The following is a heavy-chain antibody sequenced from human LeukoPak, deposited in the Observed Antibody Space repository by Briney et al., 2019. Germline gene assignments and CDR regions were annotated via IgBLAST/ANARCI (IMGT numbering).Heavy chain of an antibody. J-gene: IGHJ5*02. D-gene: IGHD3-9*01. V-gene: IGHV4-34*01. Sequence: PSETLSLTCAVYGGSFSGYYWSWIRQPPGKGLEWIGEINHSGSTNYNPSLKSRVTISVDTSKNQFSLKLSSVTAADTAVYYCARGAWILNGGFDPWGQGTLVTVSS. CDR1: GGSFSGYY. CDR3: ARGAWILNGGFDP. CDR2: INHSGST.